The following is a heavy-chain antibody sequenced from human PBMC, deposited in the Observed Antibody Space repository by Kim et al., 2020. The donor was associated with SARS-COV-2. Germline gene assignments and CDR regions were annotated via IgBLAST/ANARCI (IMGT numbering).Heavy chain of an antibody. D-gene: IGHD3-10*01. Sequence: SQTLSLTCAISGDSLSSSGTAWNWFRQSPSRGPEWLGRTYYRSKWYNDYAVSVKRRIIINPDTSNNQFSLHLNSVSPEDTAVYYCARGTRSTFDYWGQGILVTVSS. J-gene: IGHJ4*02. CDR3: ARGTRSTFDY. CDR1: GDSLSSSGTA. V-gene: IGHV6-1*01. CDR2: TYYRSKWYN.